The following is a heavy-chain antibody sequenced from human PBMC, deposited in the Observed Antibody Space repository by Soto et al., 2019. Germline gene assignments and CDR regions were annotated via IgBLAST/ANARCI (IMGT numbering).Heavy chain of an antibody. J-gene: IGHJ4*02. D-gene: IGHD6-6*01. CDR2: INHSGST. V-gene: IGHV4-39*07. CDR1: GGSISSSSYY. Sequence: SETLSLTCTVSGGSISSSSYYCGWIRQPPGKGLEWIGEINHSGSTNYNPSLKSRVTISVDTSKNQFSLKLSSVTAADTAVYYCARGAHPYSSSPDYWGQGTLVTVSS. CDR3: ARGAHPYSSSPDY.